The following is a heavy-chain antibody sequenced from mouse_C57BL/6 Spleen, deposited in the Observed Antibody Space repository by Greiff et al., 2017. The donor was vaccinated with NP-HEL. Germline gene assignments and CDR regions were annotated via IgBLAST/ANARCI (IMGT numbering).Heavy chain of an antibody. D-gene: IGHD1-1*01. V-gene: IGHV1-15*01. Sequence: VQLQQSGAELVRPGASVTLSCKASGYTFTDYEMHWVKQTPVHGLEWIGAIDPETGGTAYNQKFKGKAILTADKSSSTAYMELRSLTSEDSAVYYCTRSGVTTVVDDFDYWGQGTTLTVSS. J-gene: IGHJ2*01. CDR2: IDPETGGT. CDR1: GYTFTDYE. CDR3: TRSGVTTVVDDFDY.